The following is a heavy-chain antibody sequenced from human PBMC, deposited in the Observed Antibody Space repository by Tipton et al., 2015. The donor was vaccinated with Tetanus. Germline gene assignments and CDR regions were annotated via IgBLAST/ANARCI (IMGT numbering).Heavy chain of an antibody. D-gene: IGHD2/OR15-2a*01. V-gene: IGHV4-4*09. CDR1: RGPISSYY. Sequence: GLVKPSETLSLTCTVSRGPISSYYWSWIRKPPGKDLEWIGYIYQTGTTYYNPSLKGRVTISMDRSNTQFSLRLDSLTAADTAVYYCARAAGFLGLTHDFWGRGTLVSVSS. CDR3: ARAAGFLGLTHDF. J-gene: IGHJ4*02. CDR2: IYQTGTT.